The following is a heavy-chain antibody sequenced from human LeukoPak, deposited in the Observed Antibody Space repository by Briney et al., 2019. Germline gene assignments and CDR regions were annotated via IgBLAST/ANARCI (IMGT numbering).Heavy chain of an antibody. J-gene: IGHJ4*02. CDR3: TTDLNYYGSGSQGGY. V-gene: IGHV3-49*04. D-gene: IGHD3-10*01. CDR1: GFTFGDYA. Sequence: PGGSLRLSCTASGFTFGDYAMSWVRQAPGKGLEWVGFIRSKAYGGTTEYAASVKGRFTISRDDSKSIAYLQMNSLKTEDTAVYYCTTDLNYYGSGSQGGYWGQGTLVTVSS. CDR2: IRSKAYGGTT.